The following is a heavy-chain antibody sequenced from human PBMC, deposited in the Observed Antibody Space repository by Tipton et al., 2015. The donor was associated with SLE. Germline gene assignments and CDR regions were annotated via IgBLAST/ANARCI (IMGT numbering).Heavy chain of an antibody. V-gene: IGHV3-74*01. CDR2: INSDGRST. Sequence: GSLRLSCAASGFTFSSYWMHWVRQVPGKGLVWVSRINSDGRSTRYADSVEGRFTISRDNAKNMLYLQMSSLRAEDTAVYYCARIEGSLKYYYYYYMDVWGKGTTVTVSS. CDR1: GFTFSSYW. CDR3: ARIEGSLKYYYYYYMDV. D-gene: IGHD3-9*01. J-gene: IGHJ6*03.